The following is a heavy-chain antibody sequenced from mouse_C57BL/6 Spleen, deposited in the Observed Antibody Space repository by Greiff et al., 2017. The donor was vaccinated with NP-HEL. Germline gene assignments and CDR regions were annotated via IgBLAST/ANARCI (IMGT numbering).Heavy chain of an antibody. CDR3: ARRTTAYFDV. CDR2: IYPRSGNT. D-gene: IGHD1-2*01. J-gene: IGHJ1*03. V-gene: IGHV1-81*01. CDR1: GYTFTSYG. Sequence: LVESGAELARPGASVKLSCKASGYTFTSYGISWVKQRTGQGLEWIGEIYPRSGNTYYNEKFKGKATLTADKSSSTAYMELRSLTSEDSAVYFCARRTTAYFDVWGTGTTVTVSS.